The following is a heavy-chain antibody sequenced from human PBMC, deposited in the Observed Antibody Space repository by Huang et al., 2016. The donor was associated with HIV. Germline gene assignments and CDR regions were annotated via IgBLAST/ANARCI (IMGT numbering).Heavy chain of an antibody. CDR2: VSYDGSNK. V-gene: IGHV3-30-3*01. CDR1: GFTFSTYT. CDR3: ARWDSSSCFSYDY. D-gene: IGHD2-2*01. Sequence: QVQLLESGGRMVRPGGSLRLSCAASGFTFSTYTMHWVRQATGKGRGWVAGVSYDGSNKYYADSGKGRFSISRENSKNTLYLQMNSLRVEDTAVYYCARWDSSSCFSYDYWGQGTLVAVSS. J-gene: IGHJ4*02.